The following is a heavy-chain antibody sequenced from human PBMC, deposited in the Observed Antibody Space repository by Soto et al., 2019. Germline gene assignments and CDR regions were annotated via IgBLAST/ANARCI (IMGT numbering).Heavy chain of an antibody. D-gene: IGHD3-22*01. V-gene: IGHV3-64D*06. J-gene: IGHJ4*02. CDR1: GFTFSGYA. CDR3: VKGEYYYDSSGYYPFDY. CDR2: ISTNGGST. Sequence: GGSLRLSCSASGFTFSGYAMHWVRQAPGKGLEYVSSISTNGGSTHYADSVKGRFTISRDNSKNTQYLQMSSLRADDTAVYYCVKGEYYYDSSGYYPFDYWGQGTLVTVSS.